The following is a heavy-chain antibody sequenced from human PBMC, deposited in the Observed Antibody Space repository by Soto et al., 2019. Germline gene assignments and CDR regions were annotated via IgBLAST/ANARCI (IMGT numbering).Heavy chain of an antibody. CDR2: IYYSGST. D-gene: IGHD4-4*01. CDR3: ARERDTTAYFDY. V-gene: IGHV4-59*01. J-gene: IGHJ4*02. Sequence: QVQLQESGPGLVKPSETLSLTCTVSGGSISSYYWCWIRQPPGKGLEWIGYIYYSGSTNYNPSLKSRVTISVDTSKNQFSLKLSSVTAADTAVYYCARERDTTAYFDYWGQGTLVTVSS. CDR1: GGSISSYY.